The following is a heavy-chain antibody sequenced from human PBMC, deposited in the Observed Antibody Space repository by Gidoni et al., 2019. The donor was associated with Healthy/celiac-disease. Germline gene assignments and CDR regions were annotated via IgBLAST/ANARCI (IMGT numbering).Heavy chain of an antibody. CDR2: IRSKAYGGTT. V-gene: IGHV3-49*04. D-gene: IGHD3-22*01. Sequence: EVQLVESGGGLVQPGRSLRLSCTASGFTFGDYAMSWVRQAPGKGLEWVGFIRSKAYGGTTEYAASVKGRFTISRDDSKSIAYLQMNSLKTEDTAVYYCTRTSRDSSGYYFWYFDLWGRGTLVTVSS. J-gene: IGHJ2*01. CDR1: GFTFGDYA. CDR3: TRTSRDSSGYYFWYFDL.